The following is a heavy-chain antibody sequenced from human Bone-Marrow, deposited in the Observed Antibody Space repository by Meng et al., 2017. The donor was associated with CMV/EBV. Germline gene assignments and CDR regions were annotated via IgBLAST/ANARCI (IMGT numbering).Heavy chain of an antibody. D-gene: IGHD1-26*01. CDR3: ARDKSGSYYDWYFDL. Sequence: SGGIFSSYANSWVRQAPGQGLEWMGGIIPIFGTANYAQKFQGRVTITTDESTSTAYMELSSLRSEDTAVYYCARDKSGSYYDWYFDLWGRGTLVTVSS. CDR2: IIPIFGTA. J-gene: IGHJ2*01. V-gene: IGHV1-69*05. CDR1: GGIFSSYA.